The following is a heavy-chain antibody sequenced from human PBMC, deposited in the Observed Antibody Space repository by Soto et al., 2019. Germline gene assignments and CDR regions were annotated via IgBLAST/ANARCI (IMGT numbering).Heavy chain of an antibody. CDR2: IYHSGST. CDR3: ARDGGGYCISTSCFSVGAFDI. D-gene: IGHD2-2*01. J-gene: IGHJ3*02. V-gene: IGHV4-30-2*01. Sequence: PGKGLEWIGYIYHSGSTYYNPSLKSRVTISVDRSKNQFSLKLSSVTAADTAVYYCARDGGGYCISTSCFSVGAFDIWGQGTMVSVSS.